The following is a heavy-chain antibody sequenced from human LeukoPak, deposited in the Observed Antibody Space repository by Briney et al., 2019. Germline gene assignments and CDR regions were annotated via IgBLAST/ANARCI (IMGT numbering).Heavy chain of an antibody. CDR2: IYPNSCGT. CDR3: ARVVGFGDYPFDY. CDR1: GYTFRGHY. D-gene: IGHD4-17*01. Sequence: ASVQVSCKASGYTFRGHYMHWVRQAPGQGLEWMGWIYPNSCGTNYAQKFQGRVTMTRDTSISTAYMELRRLKSDDTAMYYCARVVGFGDYPFDYWGQGTLVTVSS. J-gene: IGHJ4*02. V-gene: IGHV1-2*02.